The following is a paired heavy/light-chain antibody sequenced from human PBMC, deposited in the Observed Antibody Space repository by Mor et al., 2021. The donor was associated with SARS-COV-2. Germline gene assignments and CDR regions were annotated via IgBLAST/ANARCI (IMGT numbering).Heavy chain of an antibody. J-gene: IGHJ3*01. CDR2: IYPGDSES. CDR1: GYTFAKYW. CDR3: ASLKGDTILGVVTLGAFAV. V-gene: IGHV5-51*03. D-gene: IGHD3-3*01. Sequence: EVQLVQSGAEVKKPGESLKISCKGSGYTFAKYWIGWLRQVPGKGLEWMGIIYPGDSESRYSPSFQGQVTFAADKSLSTAYLQWSSLKASDTAMYYCASLKGDTILGVVTLGAFAVWGQGTMVTVSS.
Light chain of an antibody. V-gene: IGKV4-1*01. J-gene: IGKJ2*02. CDR1: QSVLYSSNNKNY. CDR2: WAS. CDR3: QQYYSSPPWT. Sequence: DIVMTQSPDSLAVSLGERATINCKSSQSVLYSSNNKNYLAWYQQRPGQPPKLLVHWASTRESGVPDRFSGSGSGTDFTLTISSLQAEDVAVYYCQQYYSSPPWTFGQGTKLEIK.